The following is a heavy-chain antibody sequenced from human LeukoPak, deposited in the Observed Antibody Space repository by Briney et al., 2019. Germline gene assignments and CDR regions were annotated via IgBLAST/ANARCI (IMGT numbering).Heavy chain of an antibody. Sequence: GGSLRLSCAASGFTFSDYYMDWVRQAPGKGLEWVAVIWYDGSNKYYADSVKGRFTISRDNSKNTLYLQMNSLRAEDTAVYYCAKARGGWLRLGYFDYWGQGTLVTVSS. J-gene: IGHJ4*02. CDR2: IWYDGSNK. CDR1: GFTFSDYY. D-gene: IGHD5-12*01. V-gene: IGHV3-33*06. CDR3: AKARGGWLRLGYFDY.